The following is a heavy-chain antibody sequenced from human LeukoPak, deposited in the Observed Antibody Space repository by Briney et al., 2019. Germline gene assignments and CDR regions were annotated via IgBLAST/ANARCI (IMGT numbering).Heavy chain of an antibody. CDR3: ARDNWSGGSCYYYYGMDV. D-gene: IGHD2-15*01. Sequence: GGSLRLSCAASGFTVSSNYMSWVRQAPGKGLEWVSVIYSGGSTYYADSVKGRFTISRDNSKNTLYLQMNSLRAEDTAVYYCARDNWSGGSCYYYYGMDVWGQGTTVTVSS. CDR1: GFTVSSNY. CDR2: IYSGGST. V-gene: IGHV3-66*01. J-gene: IGHJ6*02.